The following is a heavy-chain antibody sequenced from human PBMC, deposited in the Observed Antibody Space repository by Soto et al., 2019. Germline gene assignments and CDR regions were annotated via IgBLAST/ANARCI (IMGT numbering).Heavy chain of an antibody. D-gene: IGHD6-13*01. CDR1: GFTFDDHG. Sequence: EVQLVESGGGVVRPGGSLRLSCTASGFTFDDHGMSWVRQAPGKGLEWVSAINWSGADTGYADSVEGRFTISRDNGKNSLFLQMNSLRAEDTALYYCAIKNGIADQYYIDVWGKGTTVTVSS. CDR2: INWSGADT. J-gene: IGHJ6*03. CDR3: AIKNGIADQYYIDV. V-gene: IGHV3-20*04.